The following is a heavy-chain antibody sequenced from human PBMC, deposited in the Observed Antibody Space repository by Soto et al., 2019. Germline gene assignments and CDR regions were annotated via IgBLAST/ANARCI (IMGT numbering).Heavy chain of an antibody. CDR2: ISGSGGST. CDR1: GFTFSSYA. J-gene: IGHJ6*03. V-gene: IGHV3-23*01. CDR3: AKQEIRYFDWSSQDMDV. Sequence: GGSLRLSCAASGFTFSSYAMSWVRQAPGKGLEWVSAISGSGGSTYYADSVKGRFTISRDNSKNTLYLQMNSLRAEDTAVYYCAKQEIRYFDWSSQDMDVWGKGTTVTVSS. D-gene: IGHD3-9*01.